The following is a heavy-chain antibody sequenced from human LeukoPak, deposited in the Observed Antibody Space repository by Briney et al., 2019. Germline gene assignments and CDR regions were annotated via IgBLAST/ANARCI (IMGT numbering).Heavy chain of an antibody. CDR2: IYYSGTT. CDR1: GGSISNYY. V-gene: IGHV4-59*01. CDR3: ARDSGTTGEVKFDP. Sequence: QTSETLSLTCTVSGGSISNYYWNWIRQPPGKGLEWIGYIYYSGTTNYNPSLKSRVSMSVDTSKNQFSLKLSSVTAADTAVYYCARDSGTTGEVKFDPWGQGTLVTVSS. J-gene: IGHJ5*02. D-gene: IGHD3-10*01.